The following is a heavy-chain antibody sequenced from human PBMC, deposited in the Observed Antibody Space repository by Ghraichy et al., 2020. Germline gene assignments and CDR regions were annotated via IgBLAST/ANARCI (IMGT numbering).Heavy chain of an antibody. J-gene: IGHJ5*02. Sequence: SETLSLTCSVSGGSISSGDYYWSWIRQPPEKGLEWLGYVHYSGSTYYNPSLKSRLTIAVHTSKNQFSLELSSVTAADTAVYYCARMYDSSGFSYGNRFDPWGQGTLVTVSS. V-gene: IGHV4-30-4*01. CDR1: GGSISSGDYY. CDR3: ARMYDSSGFSYGNRFDP. CDR2: VHYSGST. D-gene: IGHD3-22*01.